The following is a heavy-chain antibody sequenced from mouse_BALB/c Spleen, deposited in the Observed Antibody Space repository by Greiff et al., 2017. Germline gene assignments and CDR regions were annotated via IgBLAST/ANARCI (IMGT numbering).Heavy chain of an antibody. Sequence: DVQLQESGPGLVKPSQSLSLTCSVTGYSITSGYNWNWIRQFPGNKLEWMGYISYDGSNNYNPSLKNRISITRDTSKNPFFLKLNSVTTEDTATYYCARSTMITTFAYWGQGTLVTVSA. D-gene: IGHD2-4*01. CDR2: ISYDGSN. V-gene: IGHV3-6*02. CDR3: ARSTMITTFAY. CDR1: GYSITSGYN. J-gene: IGHJ3*01.